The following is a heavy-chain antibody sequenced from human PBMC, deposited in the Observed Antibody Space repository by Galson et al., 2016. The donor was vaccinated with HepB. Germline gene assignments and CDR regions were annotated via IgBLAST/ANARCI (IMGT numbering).Heavy chain of an antibody. V-gene: IGHV3-9*01. CDR1: GFSFDDYG. Sequence: SLRLSCAASGFSFDDYGMDWVRQGPGKGLEWVAGISWNSVGVGYADAVKGRFTISRDNAKKSLHLQMNSMRVEDTALYYCVKDRKYRCSSSTCYWEFDYWGQGTLVTVS. J-gene: IGHJ4*02. CDR3: VKDRKYRCSSSTCYWEFDY. CDR2: ISWNSVGV. D-gene: IGHD2-2*01.